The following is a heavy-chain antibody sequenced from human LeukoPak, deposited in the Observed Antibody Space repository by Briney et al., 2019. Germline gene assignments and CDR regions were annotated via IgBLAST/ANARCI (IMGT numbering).Heavy chain of an antibody. V-gene: IGHV4-61*05. D-gene: IGHD1-26*01. Sequence: KPSETLSLTCTVSGGSISSSNYYWGWIRQPPGKGLEWIGYIDNRGSTNYNPSLKSRVTISVDTSKNQFSLKLNSVTAADTAVYYCARGGSYTPYWGQGTLVTVSS. J-gene: IGHJ4*02. CDR2: IDNRGST. CDR1: GGSISSSNYY. CDR3: ARGGSYTPY.